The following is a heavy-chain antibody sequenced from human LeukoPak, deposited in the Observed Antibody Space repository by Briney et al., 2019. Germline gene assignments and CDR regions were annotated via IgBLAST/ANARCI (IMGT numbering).Heavy chain of an antibody. V-gene: IGHV1-8*03. D-gene: IGHD3-3*01. Sequence: ASVKVSCKASGYTFTSYDINWVRQATGQGLEWMGWMNPNSGNTGYAQKFQGRVTITRNTSISTAYMELSSLRSEDTAVYYCARSLRFLEWLYRAPCFGYWGQGTLDTVSS. J-gene: IGHJ4*02. CDR3: ARSLRFLEWLYRAPCFGY. CDR1: GYTFTSYD. CDR2: MNPNSGNT.